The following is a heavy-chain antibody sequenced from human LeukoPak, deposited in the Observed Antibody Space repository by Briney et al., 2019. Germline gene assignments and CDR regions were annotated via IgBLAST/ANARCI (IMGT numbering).Heavy chain of an antibody. CDR1: GFSVSSSF. CDR3: AREWANQRQRRDN. Sequence: AGGSLRLSCAASGFSVSSSFMTWVRQSPVKGLELVAVLYAGGTTNYVESVKGRFTISRDNSKSTVYLQMNSLRDDDTGVYYCAREWANQRQRRDNWGQGTPVTVSS. J-gene: IGHJ4*02. D-gene: IGHD1-14*01. V-gene: IGHV3-53*01. CDR2: LYAGGTT.